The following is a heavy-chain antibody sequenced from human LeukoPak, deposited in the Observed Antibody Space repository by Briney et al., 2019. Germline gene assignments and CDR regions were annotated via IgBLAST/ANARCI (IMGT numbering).Heavy chain of an antibody. D-gene: IGHD2-15*01. CDR3: ARHGLRILHRGNWFDP. Sequence: PGESLKISCKGSGYFFANYWIAWVRQMPGKGLEWMGTIYPGDSNIRYSPSFQGQVTISADKSISTAYLQWSSLKASDTAMYYCARHGLRILHRGNWFDPWGQGTLVTVSS. V-gene: IGHV5-51*01. J-gene: IGHJ5*02. CDR2: IYPGDSNI. CDR1: GYFFANYW.